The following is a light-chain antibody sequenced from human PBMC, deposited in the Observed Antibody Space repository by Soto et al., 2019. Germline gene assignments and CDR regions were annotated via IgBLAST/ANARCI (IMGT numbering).Light chain of an antibody. CDR1: RSDVGASNY. CDR2: DVS. CDR3: CSYKSGTPRYV. V-gene: IGLV2-14*03. Sequence: QSVLTQPASVSGSPGQSITISCTGTRSDVGASNYVSWYQQHPDKAPKLMIHDVSNRPSGVSDRFSGSKSGYTASLTISGLQAEDEADYYCCSYKSGTPRYVFGTGTKVTVL. J-gene: IGLJ1*01.